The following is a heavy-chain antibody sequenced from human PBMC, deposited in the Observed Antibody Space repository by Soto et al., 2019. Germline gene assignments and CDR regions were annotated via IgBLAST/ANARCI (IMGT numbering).Heavy chain of an antibody. CDR1: GGSFSGYY. J-gene: IGHJ5*02. D-gene: IGHD3-9*01. CDR3: AREGPPLRYFDRAAWFDP. CDR2: INHSGST. V-gene: IGHV4-34*01. Sequence: QVQLQQWGAGLLKPSETLSLTCAVYGGSFSGYYWSWIRQPPGKGLEWIGEINHSGSTNYNPSLKRRITISVDTSKNQFSLKLSPVTAADTAVYYSAREGPPLRYFDRAAWFDPWGQGTLVTVSS.